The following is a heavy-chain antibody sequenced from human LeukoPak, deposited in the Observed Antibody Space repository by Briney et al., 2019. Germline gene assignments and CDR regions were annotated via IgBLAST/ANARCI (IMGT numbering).Heavy chain of an antibody. CDR3: ARPFDTSGFDY. Sequence: GESLKISCVGSGYSLSSSWTGWVRQMPGKGLEWMGIIYADDSDTRYSPSFQGQVTISVDKSINTAYLQWSSLKASDTAMYYCARPFDTSGFDYWGQGTLVTVSS. CDR1: GYSLSSSW. J-gene: IGHJ4*02. D-gene: IGHD3-22*01. V-gene: IGHV5-51*01. CDR2: IYADDSDT.